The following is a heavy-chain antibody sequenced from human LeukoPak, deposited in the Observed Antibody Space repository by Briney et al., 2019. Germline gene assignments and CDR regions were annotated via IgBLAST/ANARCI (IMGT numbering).Heavy chain of an antibody. CDR2: INHSGST. CDR1: GGSFSGYY. D-gene: IGHD5-18*01. Sequence: SETLSLTCAVYGGSFSGYYWSWIRQPPGKGLEWIGEINHSGSTNYNPSLKSRVTISVDTSKNQFSLKLSSVTAADTAVYYCAREFGYSYGYNAFDIWGQGTMVTVSS. CDR3: AREFGYSYGYNAFDI. J-gene: IGHJ3*02. V-gene: IGHV4-34*01.